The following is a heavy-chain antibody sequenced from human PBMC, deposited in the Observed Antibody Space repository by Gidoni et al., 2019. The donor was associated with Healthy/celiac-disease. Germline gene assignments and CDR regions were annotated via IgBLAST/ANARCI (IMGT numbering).Heavy chain of an antibody. CDR2: SIPIFGTA. J-gene: IGHJ6*02. D-gene: IGHD3-10*01. CDR1: GGTLSSYA. Sequence: QVQLVQSGAEVKKPGSSVKVYCKASGGTLSSYAISWVRQAPGQGLEWVGGSIPIFGTANYAQKFQGRVTITADESTSTAYMELSSLRSEDTAVYYCARDPYGITMVRGNYYYYGMDVWGQGTTVTVSS. V-gene: IGHV1-69*01. CDR3: ARDPYGITMVRGNYYYYGMDV.